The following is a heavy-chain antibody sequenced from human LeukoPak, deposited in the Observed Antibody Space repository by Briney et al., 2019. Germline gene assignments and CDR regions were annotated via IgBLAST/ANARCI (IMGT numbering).Heavy chain of an antibody. CDR1: GDSVSSNSAA. J-gene: IGHJ4*02. Sequence: SQTLSLTCAISGDSVSSNSAAWNWIRQSPSRGLEWLGSTYYRSKSYNDYAVSVKSRITINPDTSKNQFSLQLNSVTPEDTAVYYCARDYYDSSGYYRYFDYWGQGTLVTVSS. V-gene: IGHV6-1*01. D-gene: IGHD3-22*01. CDR3: ARDYYDSSGYYRYFDY. CDR2: TYYRSKSYN.